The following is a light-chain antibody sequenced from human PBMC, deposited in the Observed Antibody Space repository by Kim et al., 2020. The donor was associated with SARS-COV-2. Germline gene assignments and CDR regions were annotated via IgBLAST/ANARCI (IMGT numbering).Light chain of an antibody. J-gene: IGLJ3*02. CDR3: QAWDCNRV. CDR2: QNY. V-gene: IGLV3-1*01. Sequence: VTLSAGRTPPFTCSGDNLGDRSSCWYQQKSGQSPVLVIDQNYKQPSTNPGRFSGYNSGNTAHLTISGTQAMDEADYYYQAWDCNRVFGRGTQLTVL. CDR1: NLGDRS.